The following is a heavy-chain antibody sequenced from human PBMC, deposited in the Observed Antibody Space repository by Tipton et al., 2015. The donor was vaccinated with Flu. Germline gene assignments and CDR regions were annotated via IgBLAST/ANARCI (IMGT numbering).Heavy chain of an antibody. CDR1: GFTFTTYG. CDR2: ISYDGRNK. D-gene: IGHD3-3*01. J-gene: IGHJ6*02. Sequence: QLVQSGGGVVQPGRSLRLSCAASGFTFTTYGMHWVRQAPGKGLEWVAVISYDGRNKYYGDSVKGRFTISRDNSKNTLYLQMNSLRGDDTAVYYCARDHPPSITVLGEITDYFGMAVWGQGTTVTVSS. CDR3: ARDHPPSITVLGEITDYFGMAV. V-gene: IGHV3-30*03.